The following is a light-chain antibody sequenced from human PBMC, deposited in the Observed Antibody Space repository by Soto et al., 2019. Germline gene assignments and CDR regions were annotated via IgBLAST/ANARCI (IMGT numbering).Light chain of an antibody. J-gene: IGKJ1*01. CDR1: QGISSY. CDR3: QQLNSYPWT. CDR2: AAS. V-gene: IGKV1-9*01. Sequence: DIQLTQSPSFLSASVGDRVTITCRASQGISSYLAWYQQKPGKAPKLLIYAASTLHSGVPSRFSGSGSGTAFSVTLSSLQPEDLATYFCQQLNSYPWTFGQGTKVEIK.